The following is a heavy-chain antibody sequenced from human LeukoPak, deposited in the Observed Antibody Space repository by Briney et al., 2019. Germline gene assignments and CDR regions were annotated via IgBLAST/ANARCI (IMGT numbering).Heavy chain of an antibody. D-gene: IGHD3-3*01. CDR2: ISSSSSYI. CDR1: GFTFSSYS. CDR3: ARDAERVTIFGVVIIGDY. J-gene: IGHJ4*02. V-gene: IGHV3-21*01. Sequence: GGSLRLSCAASGFTFSSYSINWVRQAPGKGLEWVSSISSSSSYIYYADSVKGRFTISRDNAKNSLYLQMNSLRAEDTAVYYCARDAERVTIFGVVIIGDYWGQGTLVTVSS.